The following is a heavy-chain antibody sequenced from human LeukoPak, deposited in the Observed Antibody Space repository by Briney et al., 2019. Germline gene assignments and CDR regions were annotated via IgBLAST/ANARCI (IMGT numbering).Heavy chain of an antibody. J-gene: IGHJ5*02. V-gene: IGHV4-34*01. Sequence: PSETLSLTCAVYGGSFSGYYWSWIRQPPGKGLEWIGEINHSGSTNYNPSLKSRVTISVDTSKNQFSLKLSSVTAADTAVYYCARRGLLWFGELSFRYNWFDPWGQGTLVTVSS. CDR3: ARRGLLWFGELSFRYNWFDP. CDR2: INHSGST. D-gene: IGHD3-10*01. CDR1: GGSFSGYY.